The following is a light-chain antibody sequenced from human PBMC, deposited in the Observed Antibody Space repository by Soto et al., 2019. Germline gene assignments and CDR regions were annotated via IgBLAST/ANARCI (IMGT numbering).Light chain of an antibody. CDR3: QQHANWPPLT. V-gene: IGKV3-15*01. CDR2: TAS. J-gene: IGKJ4*01. Sequence: EVVMTQSPATLSVSPGERATLSCRASQNVRDQLVWYQQRPGQAPRLLIHTASTSATGIPARFSGSGSGTEFTLTISSLQSEDVAVYYCQQHANWPPLTFGGGTKVEIK. CDR1: QNVRDQ.